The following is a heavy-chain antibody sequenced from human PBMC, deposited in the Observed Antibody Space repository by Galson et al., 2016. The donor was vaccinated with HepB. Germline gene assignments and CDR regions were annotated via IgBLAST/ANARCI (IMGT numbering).Heavy chain of an antibody. V-gene: IGHV1-69*06. D-gene: IGHD2-2*01. J-gene: IGHJ6*02. CDR3: ARTHYDCSNNNCYLPNYYYYGMDV. CDR2: VIPIFGTT. Sequence: SVKVSCKASGGTFSSYAISWVRQAPGQGLEWMGGVIPIFGTTNYAQKFQGRVTITADKSTSTAYMDLTSLRSEGTAVYYCARTHYDCSNNNCYLPNYYYYGMDVWGQGTTVTVSS. CDR1: GGTFSSYA.